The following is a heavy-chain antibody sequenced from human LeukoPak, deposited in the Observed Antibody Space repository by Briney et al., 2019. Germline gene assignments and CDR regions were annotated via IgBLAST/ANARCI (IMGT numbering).Heavy chain of an antibody. J-gene: IGHJ5*01. D-gene: IGHD3-10*01. CDR2: MNPNSGNP. CDR1: GGTFSSYA. Sequence: ASEKVSCKASGGTFSSYAISWVRQASGQGLEWVAWMNPNSGNPAYAQEFQGRATASGNISISTAYLELRSLKSEDTAVYYCAKGPASGDSWGQGTLVTVSS. V-gene: IGHV1-8*03. CDR3: AKGPASGDS.